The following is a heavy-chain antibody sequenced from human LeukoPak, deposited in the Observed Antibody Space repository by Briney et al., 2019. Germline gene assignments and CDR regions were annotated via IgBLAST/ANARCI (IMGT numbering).Heavy chain of an antibody. CDR3: ARGRGIAARPYYYGMDV. Sequence: SGTLSLTCAVSGGSVSHSNWWTWVRQSPGKGLEWIGEVHPSEGTNYNPSLKSRVTISLDKSKNQFSLKLSSVTAADTAVYYCARGRGIAARPYYYGMDVWGQGTTVTVSS. D-gene: IGHD6-6*01. V-gene: IGHV4-4*02. J-gene: IGHJ6*02. CDR2: VHPSEGT. CDR1: GGSVSHSNW.